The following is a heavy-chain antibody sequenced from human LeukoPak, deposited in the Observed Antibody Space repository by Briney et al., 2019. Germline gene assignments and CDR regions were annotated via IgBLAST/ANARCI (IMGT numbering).Heavy chain of an antibody. CDR2: IRYDGSNK. J-gene: IGHJ4*02. CDR3: ARDYDFWSGYYSPTRGYFGX. D-gene: IGHD3-3*01. V-gene: IGHV3-30*02. Sequence: GGSLRLSCAASGFTFSGSGMHWVRQAPGKGLEWVTFIRYDGSNKYYTDSVKGRFTISRDNSKNTLYLQMDSLRAEDTAVYYCARDYDFWSGYYSPTRGYFGXWGQGTLVTVS. CDR1: GFTFSGSG.